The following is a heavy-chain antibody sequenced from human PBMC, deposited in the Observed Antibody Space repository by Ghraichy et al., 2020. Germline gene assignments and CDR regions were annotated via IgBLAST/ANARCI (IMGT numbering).Heavy chain of an antibody. Sequence: GGSLRLSCAASRFTFSSYGMHWVRQAPGKGLEWVAVIWYDGRNKYYADSVKGRFTISRDNAKNTLYLQMNSLRAEDTAVYYCARDYKVPAATSIAFDIWGQGTLVTVSS. D-gene: IGHD2-2*01. CDR3: ARDYKVPAATSIAFDI. CDR2: IWYDGRNK. J-gene: IGHJ3*02. V-gene: IGHV3-33*01. CDR1: RFTFSSYG.